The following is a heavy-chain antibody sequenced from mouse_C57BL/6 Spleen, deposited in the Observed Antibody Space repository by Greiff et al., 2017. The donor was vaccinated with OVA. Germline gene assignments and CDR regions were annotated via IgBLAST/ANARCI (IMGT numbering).Heavy chain of an antibody. J-gene: IGHJ3*01. D-gene: IGHD1-1*01. CDR2: IHTNSGST. V-gene: IGHV1-64*01. CDR1: GYTFTSYW. CDR3: ARSRDYYGSSYVPWFAY. Sequence: VQLQQPGAELVKPGASVKLSCKASGYTFTSYWMHWVQQRPGQGLEWIGMIHTNSGSTNYTEKFKSKATLPVDKSSSTAYMQLSSLTSEDSAVFYCARSRDYYGSSYVPWFAYGGQGTLVTVSA.